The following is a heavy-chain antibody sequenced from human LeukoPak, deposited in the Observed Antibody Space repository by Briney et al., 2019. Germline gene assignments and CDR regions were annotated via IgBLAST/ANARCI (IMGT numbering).Heavy chain of an antibody. CDR2: IGGSGGST. J-gene: IGHJ4*02. CDR1: GFTFSSYA. D-gene: IGHD3-3*01. Sequence: GGSLRLSCAASGFTFSSYAMSWVRQAPGKGLEWVSAIGGSGGSTYYADSVKGRFTISRDNSKNTLYLQMNSLRAEDTAVYYCAKVRFLEWLLSSFGGQGTLVTVSS. V-gene: IGHV3-23*01. CDR3: AKVRFLEWLLSSF.